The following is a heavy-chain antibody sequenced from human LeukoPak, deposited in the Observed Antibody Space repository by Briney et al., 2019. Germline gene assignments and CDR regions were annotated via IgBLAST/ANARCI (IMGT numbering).Heavy chain of an antibody. CDR1: GFTFSSYG. V-gene: IGHV3-30*18. Sequence: PGRSLRLSCAASGFTFSSYGMHWVRQAPGKGLEWVAVISYDGSNKYCADSVKGRFTISRDNSKNTLYLQMNSLRAEDTAVCYCAKDQGSYYWGDAFNIWGQGTMVTVSS. J-gene: IGHJ3*02. CDR2: ISYDGSNK. D-gene: IGHD1-26*01. CDR3: AKDQGSYYWGDAFNI.